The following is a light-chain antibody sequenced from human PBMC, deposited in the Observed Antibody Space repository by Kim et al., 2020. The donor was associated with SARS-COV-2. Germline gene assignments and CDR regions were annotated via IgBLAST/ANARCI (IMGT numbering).Light chain of an antibody. CDR2: GAS. Sequence: ASVGDRVHITCRASQDIGKDLGWYQQNPGRAPKRLIYGASNLQSGVPSRFSGSGSETEFTLTINSLQPEDFATYFCLQHRTYPITFGQGTRLEIK. V-gene: IGKV1-17*01. CDR3: LQHRTYPIT. J-gene: IGKJ5*01. CDR1: QDIGKD.